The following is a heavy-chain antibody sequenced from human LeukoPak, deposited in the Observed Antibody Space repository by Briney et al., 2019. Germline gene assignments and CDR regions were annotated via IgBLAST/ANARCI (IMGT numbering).Heavy chain of an antibody. CDR1: EFSFSSYG. CDR2: IWYDGTNK. D-gene: IGHD3-22*01. CDR3: ARARNNYDSSGFSALDY. V-gene: IGHV3-33*01. J-gene: IGHJ4*02. Sequence: PGGSLRLSCAASEFSFSSYGMHWVRRAPGKGLQWVASIWYDGTNKYHADSVKGLFTISRDNSQSTLYLQMNSLRAEDTAVYYCARARNNYDSSGFSALDYWGQGTLVTVSS.